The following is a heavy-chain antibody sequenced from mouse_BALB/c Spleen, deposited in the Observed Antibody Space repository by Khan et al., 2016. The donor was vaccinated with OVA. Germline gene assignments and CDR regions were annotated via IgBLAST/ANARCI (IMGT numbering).Heavy chain of an antibody. CDR3: ARSNGNYWFAY. CDR2: INTYSGEP. J-gene: IGHJ3*01. Sequence: QIQLVQSGPELKKPGETVKISCKASGYTFTNYGMNWVKQAPGKGLKWMGWINTYSGEPTYADDFKGRFAFSLEPSASTAYLQNNSLKKEDTARYFCARSNGNYWFAYWGQGTLVTVSA. CDR1: GYTFTNYG. V-gene: IGHV9-3-1*01. D-gene: IGHD2-1*01.